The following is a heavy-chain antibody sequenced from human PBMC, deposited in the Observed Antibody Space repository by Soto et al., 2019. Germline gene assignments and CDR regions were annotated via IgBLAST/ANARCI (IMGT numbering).Heavy chain of an antibody. CDR1: GGSISSGDYY. J-gene: IGHJ5*02. D-gene: IGHD2-15*01. CDR2: IYYSGGT. Sequence: SETLSLTCTVSGGSISSGDYYWSWIRQPPGKGLEWIGYIYYSGGTYYNPSLKSRVTISVDTSKNQFSLKLSSVTAADTAVYYCARVGLVNCSGGSCYSNWFDPWGQGTLVTVSS. V-gene: IGHV4-30-4*01. CDR3: ARVGLVNCSGGSCYSNWFDP.